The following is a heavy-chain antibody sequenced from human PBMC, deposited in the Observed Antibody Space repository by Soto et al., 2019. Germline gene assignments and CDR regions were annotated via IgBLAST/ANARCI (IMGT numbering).Heavy chain of an antibody. CDR2: IHESGDT. CDR3: AREGPDAYKLGH. J-gene: IGHJ4*02. Sequence: PSETLSLTCVVSSGSISSTKWWSWVRQPPGKGLEWIGEIHESGDTNYNPSLKSRVIISVDNSKNQCSLNLDSVTAADTAVYYCAREGPDAYKLGHWGQGTLVTGSS. CDR1: SGSISSTKW. V-gene: IGHV4-4*02. D-gene: IGHD1-1*01.